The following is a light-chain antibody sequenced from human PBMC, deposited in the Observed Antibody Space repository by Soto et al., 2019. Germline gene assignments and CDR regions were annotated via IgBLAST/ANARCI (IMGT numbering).Light chain of an antibody. Sequence: QSALTQPPSASGSPGQSVTISCTGTSSDVGAYKYVSWYQQYPGKAPKLMIYEVSKRPSGVPDRFSGSKSGNTASLTVSGLQAEDESDYYCTSYVGSNIWHFGGWTKLTVL. CDR3: TSYVGSNIWH. CDR1: SSDVGAYKY. V-gene: IGLV2-8*01. J-gene: IGLJ2*01. CDR2: EVS.